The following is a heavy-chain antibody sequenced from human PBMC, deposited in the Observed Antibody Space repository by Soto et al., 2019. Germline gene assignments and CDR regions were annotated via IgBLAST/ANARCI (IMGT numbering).Heavy chain of an antibody. CDR1: GDSINDKNW. Sequence: PSETLSLTCSVSGDSINDKNWWTWLRQPPGKRLEWIGDIYHTGRSSYNPSLTSRVAMSVDKSKNQFSLKLISVTAADTAVYYCARSLILTGYYIRDAFDIWGQGTMVRVSS. J-gene: IGHJ3*02. D-gene: IGHD3-9*01. CDR2: IYHTGRS. V-gene: IGHV4-4*02. CDR3: ARSLILTGYYIRDAFDI.